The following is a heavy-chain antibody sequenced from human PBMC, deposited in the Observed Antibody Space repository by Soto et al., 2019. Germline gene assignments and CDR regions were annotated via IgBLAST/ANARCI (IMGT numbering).Heavy chain of an antibody. J-gene: IGHJ6*02. CDR3: ARDGQGLAPYALDV. V-gene: IGHV3-33*01. Sequence: VQLVESGGGVAQPGRSLRLSCTVSGFTFSGHAMHWVRQAPGKGLEWVTQIWYDGSNKYYAESVKGRFTISRDNSKNTLYLQMNSLRVEDTAVYYCARDGQGLAPYALDVWGQGTSVTVS. D-gene: IGHD6-19*01. CDR2: IWYDGSNK. CDR1: GFTFSGHA.